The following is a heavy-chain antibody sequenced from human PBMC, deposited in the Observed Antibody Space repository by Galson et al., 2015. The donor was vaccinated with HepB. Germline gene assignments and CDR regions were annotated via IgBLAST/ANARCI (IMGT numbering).Heavy chain of an antibody. CDR1: GYTFTNFA. Sequence: SVKVSCKASGYTFTNFALHWLRQAPGQSLEWIGWINANTGNTKYSQKFQDRVTITRDTSATTAYMEMDRLTSKDTAVYFCARQGFLDWGQGTLVTVSS. D-gene: IGHD3-3*01. J-gene: IGHJ4*02. CDR3: ARQGFLD. V-gene: IGHV1-3*01. CDR2: INANTGNT.